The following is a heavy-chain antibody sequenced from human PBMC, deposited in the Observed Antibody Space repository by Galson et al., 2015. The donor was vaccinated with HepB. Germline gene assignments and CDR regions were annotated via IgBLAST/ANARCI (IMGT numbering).Heavy chain of an antibody. D-gene: IGHD6-13*01. CDR3: ARGYGSSWFDP. V-gene: IGHV1-2*02. CDR1: GYTFTANY. J-gene: IGHJ5*02. CDR2: ININSGDT. Sequence: SVKVSCKASGYTFTANYMHWVRQAPGQGLEWMGWININSGDTKSTQKFQGRVTMTRDTSINTAYMDLTWLRSDDTAVYYCARGYGSSWFDPWGQGTLVTVSS.